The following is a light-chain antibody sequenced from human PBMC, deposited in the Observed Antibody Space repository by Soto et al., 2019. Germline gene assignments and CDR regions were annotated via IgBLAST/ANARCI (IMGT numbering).Light chain of an antibody. CDR2: GAS. V-gene: IGKV3-11*01. J-gene: IGKJ1*01. Sequence: EIVLTQSPGTLSLSPGERATLSCRASQSVGSSLSWYQQKPGQAPRLLFYGASNRATAIPDRFSGSGFGTDFTLTISSLEPEDFAVYYCQQRSNWPPWTFGQGTKVEIK. CDR1: QSVGSS. CDR3: QQRSNWPPWT.